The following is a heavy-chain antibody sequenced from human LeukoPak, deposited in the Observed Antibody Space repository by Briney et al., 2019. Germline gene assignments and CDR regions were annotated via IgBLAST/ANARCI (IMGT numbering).Heavy chain of an antibody. J-gene: IGHJ4*02. V-gene: IGHV3-21*06. Sequence: GGSLRLSCAASGFTFKKTWMTWVRQAPGKGLEWVSSIDSSGGYIFYTDSVKGRFIISRDNAKDSLYLQMNNLRAEDTAAYYCLRGDRRDYWGQGTLVTVSS. CDR2: IDSSGGYI. CDR3: LRGDRRDY. CDR1: GFTFKKTW.